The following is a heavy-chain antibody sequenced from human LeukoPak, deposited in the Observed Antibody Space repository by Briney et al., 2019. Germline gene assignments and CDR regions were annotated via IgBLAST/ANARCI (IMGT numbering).Heavy chain of an antibody. Sequence: ASVKVSCKASGYTFASYGISWVRQAPGQGLEWMGWISAYNGNTNYAQKLQGRVTMTTDTSTSTAYMELRSLRSDDTAVYYCVRVVPAANWFDPWGQGTLVIVSS. CDR2: ISAYNGNT. D-gene: IGHD2-2*01. J-gene: IGHJ5*02. CDR1: GYTFASYG. V-gene: IGHV1-18*01. CDR3: VRVVPAANWFDP.